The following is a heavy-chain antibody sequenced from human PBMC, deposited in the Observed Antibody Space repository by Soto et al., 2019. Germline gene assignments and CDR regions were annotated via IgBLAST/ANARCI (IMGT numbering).Heavy chain of an antibody. CDR3: ARSVAAAGYYYYGMDV. CDR1: GFTFRNYA. V-gene: IGHV3-23*01. CDR2: ISGGGDNT. J-gene: IGHJ6*02. D-gene: IGHD6-13*01. Sequence: TGGSLILSCEASGFTFRNYAMNWVRQAPGKGLEWVLGISGGGDNTYYADSVKGRFTISRDNSKNTLYLQMNSLRAEDTAVYYCARSVAAAGYYYYGMDVWGQGTTVTVSS.